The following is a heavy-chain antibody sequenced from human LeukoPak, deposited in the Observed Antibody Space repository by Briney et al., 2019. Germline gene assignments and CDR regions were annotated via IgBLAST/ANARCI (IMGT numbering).Heavy chain of an antibody. Sequence: GGFLRLSCTVTGLTFSGYWVTWVRQAPGKGLEWVANINQDASEKYYVESVKGRFAISRDNAKDSLYLQMNSLRAEDTAVYYCASYYYGSGTSFGYWGQGTLVTVSS. D-gene: IGHD3-10*01. J-gene: IGHJ4*02. CDR2: INQDASEK. CDR3: ASYYYGSGTSFGY. CDR1: GLTFSGYW. V-gene: IGHV3-7*01.